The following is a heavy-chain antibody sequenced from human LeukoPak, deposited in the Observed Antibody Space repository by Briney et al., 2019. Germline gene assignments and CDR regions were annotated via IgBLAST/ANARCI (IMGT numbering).Heavy chain of an antibody. CDR3: ARDGSSSWDPGWFDP. CDR2: INPNSGGT. V-gene: IGHV1-2*02. CDR1: GYTFTGYY. D-gene: IGHD6-13*01. J-gene: IGHJ5*02. Sequence: ASVTVSCKASGYTFTGYYMHWVRQAPGQGLEWMGWINPNSGGTNYAQKFQGRVTMTRDTSISTAYTELSRLRSDDTAVYYCARDGSSSWDPGWFDPWGQGTLVTVSS.